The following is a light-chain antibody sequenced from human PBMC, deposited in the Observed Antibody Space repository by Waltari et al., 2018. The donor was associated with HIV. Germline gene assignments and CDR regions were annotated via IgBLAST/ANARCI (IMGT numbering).Light chain of an antibody. CDR3: CAYAGSTTYVI. Sequence: QSALTHPASVSGSPGQSLTIPCTGTRSDVRASNLFSWYQQHPGKAPKLMIYEVSKRPSGVSNRFSGSKSGNTASLTISGLQAEDEADYYCCAYAGSTTYVIFGGGTKLTVL. CDR2: EVS. J-gene: IGLJ2*01. CDR1: RSDVRASNL. V-gene: IGLV2-23*02.